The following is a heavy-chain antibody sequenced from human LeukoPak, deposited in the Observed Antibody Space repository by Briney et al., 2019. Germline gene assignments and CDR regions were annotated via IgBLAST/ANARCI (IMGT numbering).Heavy chain of an antibody. CDR3: ARHGGWYSSGWPTPFDY. CDR1: GGSISSYY. Sequence: SETLSLTCTVTGGSISSYYWSSIRQPPGKGLEWIGYIYTSGSTNYNPSLKSRVTISVDTSKNQFSLKLSSVTAADTAVYYCARHGGWYSSGWPTPFDYWGQGTLVTVSS. J-gene: IGHJ4*02. CDR2: IYTSGST. D-gene: IGHD6-19*01. V-gene: IGHV4-4*09.